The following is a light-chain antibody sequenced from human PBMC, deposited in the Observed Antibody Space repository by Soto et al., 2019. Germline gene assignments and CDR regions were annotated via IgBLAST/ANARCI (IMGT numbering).Light chain of an antibody. CDR3: QQSYSTLET. CDR1: QSISNY. J-gene: IGKJ1*01. Sequence: DLQMTQSPSSLSASVGDRVTITCRASQSISNYLNWYQQKPGKAPKLLIYDASNLQSGVPSRFSGSGSGTYFTLTISSLQPEDFATYYCQQSYSTLETFGQGTKVEVK. V-gene: IGKV1-39*01. CDR2: DAS.